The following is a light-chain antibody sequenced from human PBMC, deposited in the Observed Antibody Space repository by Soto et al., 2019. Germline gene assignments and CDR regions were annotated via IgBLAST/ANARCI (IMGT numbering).Light chain of an antibody. CDR3: LQRHTRPYT. J-gene: IGKJ2*01. CDR1: HDIRND. CDR2: SAS. Sequence: DIQMAQSPSSLSASVGDRVTITCLSSHDIRNDLGWNQRKPGNAPERLIYSASNLQAGVPSRFSGSGSGTEFTLTVSSLEPEDFATYFCLQRHTRPYTFGQGTKVDI. V-gene: IGKV1-17*01.